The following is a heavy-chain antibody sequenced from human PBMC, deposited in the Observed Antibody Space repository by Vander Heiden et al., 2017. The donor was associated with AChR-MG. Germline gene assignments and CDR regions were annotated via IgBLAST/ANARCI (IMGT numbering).Heavy chain of an antibody. D-gene: IGHD3-22*01. J-gene: IGHJ3*02. CDR1: GFTFDDYA. CDR3: AKDIDDSSGYSGAFDI. V-gene: IGHV3-9*01. CDR2: ISWNSGSI. Sequence: EVQLVESGGGLVQPGRSLRLSCAASGFTFDDYAMHWVRQAPGKGLEWVSGISWNSGSIGYADSVKGRFTISRDNAKNSLYLQMNSLRAEDTALYYCAKDIDDSSGYSGAFDIWGQGTMVTVSS.